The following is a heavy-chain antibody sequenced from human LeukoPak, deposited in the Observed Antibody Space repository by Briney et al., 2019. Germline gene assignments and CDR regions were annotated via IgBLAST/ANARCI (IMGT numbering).Heavy chain of an antibody. CDR2: LNPNTGHA. Sequence: ASVKVSCKVVAYDFTGYHVHWVRLAPGQGPEWMGRLNPNTGHAVYAFKFQGRVTITRDTSSSTAYMEVTRLTSDDAALYYCAKDRDGADRIILWGQGTLVTVSS. CDR3: AKDRDGADRIIL. D-gene: IGHD5-24*01. CDR1: AYDFTGYH. J-gene: IGHJ4*02. V-gene: IGHV1-2*06.